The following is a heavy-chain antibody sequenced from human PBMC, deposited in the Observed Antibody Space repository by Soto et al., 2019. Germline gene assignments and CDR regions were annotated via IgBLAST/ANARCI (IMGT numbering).Heavy chain of an antibody. CDR1: GFTFRDYW. J-gene: IGHJ4*02. CDR2: IRADGNER. CDR3: ARENYFDY. V-gene: IGHV3-7*01. Sequence: GGSLSLSCAASGFTFRDYWMGWVRQAPGKRPEWVANIRADGNERSYVDSVKGRFTISRDNAKNSLYLQMNSLRVEDTAIYFCARENYFDYWGQGTLVTVSS.